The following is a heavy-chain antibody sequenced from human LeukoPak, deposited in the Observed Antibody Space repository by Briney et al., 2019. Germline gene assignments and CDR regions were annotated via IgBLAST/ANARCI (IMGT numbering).Heavy chain of an antibody. V-gene: IGHV4-39*01. CDR3: APQRGGLTRFDY. CDR2: IYYSGST. D-gene: IGHD3-16*01. Sequence: SETLSLTCTVSGGSISSSTYYWGWIRQPPGKGLEGIGSIYYSGSTYYNPSLKSRVTISVDTSKNQFSLKLTSVTAADTAVYYCAPQRGGLTRFDYWGQGTLVTVSS. J-gene: IGHJ4*02. CDR1: GGSISSSTYY.